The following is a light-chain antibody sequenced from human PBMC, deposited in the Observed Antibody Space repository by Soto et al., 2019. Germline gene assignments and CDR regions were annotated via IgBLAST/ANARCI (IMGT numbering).Light chain of an antibody. CDR3: QQYGGSPRT. V-gene: IGKV3-20*01. Sequence: EIVLTQSAGTLSVSPGEGATLSCRASQTISSFLAWYQQKRGQAPRLLIHGASNRATGIPDRFSGSGSGTDFTLTITRLEPEDFAVYYCQQYGGSPRTFGQGTKVDIK. CDR2: GAS. CDR1: QTISSF. J-gene: IGKJ1*01.